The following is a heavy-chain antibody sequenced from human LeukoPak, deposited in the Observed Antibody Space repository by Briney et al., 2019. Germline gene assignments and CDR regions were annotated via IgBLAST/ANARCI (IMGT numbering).Heavy chain of an antibody. J-gene: IGHJ5*02. V-gene: IGHV4-39*07. CDR3: ARGQARLAWFDP. CDR1: GGFISSSSYY. D-gene: IGHD6-19*01. CDR2: IYYSRST. Sequence: SETLSLTCTVSGGFISSSSYYWGWLRQPPGKGLEWIGSIYYSRSTYYNPSLKSRVTISVDTSKNQFSLRLRSVTAADTAVYYCARGQARLAWFDPWGQGTLVTVSS.